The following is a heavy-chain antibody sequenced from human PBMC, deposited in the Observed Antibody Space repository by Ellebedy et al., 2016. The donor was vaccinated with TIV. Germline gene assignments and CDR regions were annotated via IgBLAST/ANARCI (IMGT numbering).Heavy chain of an antibody. CDR1: GFTFSDYY. CDR2: ISGRAITI. D-gene: IGHD3-10*01. J-gene: IGHJ4*02. V-gene: IGHV3-11*01. CDR3: ARELRTMLRRAYLGY. Sequence: PGGSLRLSCAASGFTFSDYYMSWIRQAPGKGLELVSYISGRAITIYYADSVKGRFTISRDNAKNSLYLQMNSLRAEDTAVYYCARELRTMLRRAYLGYWGQGTLVTVSS.